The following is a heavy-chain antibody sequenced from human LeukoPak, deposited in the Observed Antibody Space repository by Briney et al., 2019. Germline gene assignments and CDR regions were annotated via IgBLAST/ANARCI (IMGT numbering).Heavy chain of an antibody. J-gene: IGHJ3*02. Sequence: PGGSLRLSCAASGFTVSSNYMSWVRQAPGKGLEWVSVIYSGGNTYYADSVKGRFTISRDNSKNTLYLQMSSLRAEDTAVYYCARDRPYYDILTGYYIGEAFDIWGQGTMVTVSS. CDR2: IYSGGNT. V-gene: IGHV3-53*01. CDR3: ARDRPYYDILTGYYIGEAFDI. D-gene: IGHD3-9*01. CDR1: GFTVSSNY.